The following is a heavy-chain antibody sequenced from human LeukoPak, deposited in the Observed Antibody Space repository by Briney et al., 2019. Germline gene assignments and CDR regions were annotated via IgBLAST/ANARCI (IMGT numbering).Heavy chain of an antibody. CDR3: ARDGPSIVGAPLFDY. D-gene: IGHD1-26*01. J-gene: IGHJ4*02. CDR1: GGSISGYQ. V-gene: IGHV4-59*12. Sequence: SETLSLTCSVSGGSISGYQWSWIRQPPGKGLEWIGYIYYSGSTNYNPSLKSRVTMSVDTSKNQFSLKLSSVTAADTAVYYCARDGPSIVGAPLFDYWGQGTLVTVSS. CDR2: IYYSGST.